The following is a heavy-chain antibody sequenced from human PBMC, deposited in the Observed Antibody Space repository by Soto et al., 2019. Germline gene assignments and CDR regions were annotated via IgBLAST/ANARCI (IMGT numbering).Heavy chain of an antibody. D-gene: IGHD3-10*01. V-gene: IGHV1-2*02. Sequence: QVQLVQSGAEVKKSGASVKVSCKTSGYTFTGYFLHWVRQAPGQGLEWMGWINPKSGGTYSAQKFQGRVTMTRDASISTAYMELSRLKSDDTAVYYCARGGSGGWRGDYGMDVWGQGTTVTVSS. CDR1: GYTFTGYF. CDR2: INPKSGGT. J-gene: IGHJ6*02. CDR3: ARGGSGGWRGDYGMDV.